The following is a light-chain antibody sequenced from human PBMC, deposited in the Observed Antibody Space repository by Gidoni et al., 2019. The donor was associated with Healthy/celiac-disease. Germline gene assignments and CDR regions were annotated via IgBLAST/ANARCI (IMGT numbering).Light chain of an antibody. CDR3: QQDSNPP. CDR2: GAS. V-gene: IGKV3D-7*01. CDR1: QSVSSSY. Sequence: PGERVTLSCRASQSVSSSYLTWYQQKPGQAPRLLLYGASTRATSIPARFSGSGSGNDFTLTISSLQPEAFAVYYCQQDSNPPFGPGTKVDIK. J-gene: IGKJ3*01.